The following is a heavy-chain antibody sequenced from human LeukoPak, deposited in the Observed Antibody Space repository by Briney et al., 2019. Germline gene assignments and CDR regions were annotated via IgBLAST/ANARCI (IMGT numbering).Heavy chain of an antibody. CDR2: IYYSGST. CDR1: GGSISSYY. D-gene: IGHD6-6*01. J-gene: IGHJ4*02. V-gene: IGHV4-59*12. CDR3: ARVDRRDSSSFDY. Sequence: SETLSLTCTVSGGSISSYYWSWIRQPPGKGLEWIGYIYYSGSTNYNPSLKSRVTISVDTSKNQFSLKLSSVTAADTAVYYCARVDRRDSSSFDYWGQGTLVTVSS.